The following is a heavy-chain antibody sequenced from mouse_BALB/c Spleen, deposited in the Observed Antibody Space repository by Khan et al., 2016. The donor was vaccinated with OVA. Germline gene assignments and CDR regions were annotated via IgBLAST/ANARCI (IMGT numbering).Heavy chain of an antibody. J-gene: IGHJ3*01. D-gene: IGHD2-10*02. CDR1: GYTFTNYW. Sequence: QIQLVQSGAELAKPGASVKMSCKASGYTFTNYWMHLVKQRPGQGLEWIGYVNPSTGYTEYNQKFKYKATLTADKSSRTAYMQLSSLTSEYAAVYYCGIHRSISACVTYWGQGTVVTVAA. CDR2: VNPSTGYT. V-gene: IGHV1-7*01. CDR3: GIHRSISACVTY.